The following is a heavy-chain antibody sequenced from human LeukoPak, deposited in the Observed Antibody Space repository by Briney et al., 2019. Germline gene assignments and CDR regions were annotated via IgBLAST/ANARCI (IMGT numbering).Heavy chain of an antibody. CDR1: GESFSGYY. J-gene: IGHJ4*02. CDR2: INHSGST. CDR3: AAEDIATAALDY. Sequence: SETLSLTCAVYGESFSGYYWSWIRQAPGKGLEWIGEINHSGSTKYNPSLKSRVTLSVDTSKNQFALKLNSVTAADTAVYYCAAEDIATAALDYWGQGTLVTVSS. D-gene: IGHD6-13*01. V-gene: IGHV4-34*01.